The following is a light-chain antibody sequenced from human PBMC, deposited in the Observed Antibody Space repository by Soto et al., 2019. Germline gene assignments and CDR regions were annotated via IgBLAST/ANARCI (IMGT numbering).Light chain of an antibody. CDR1: SSDVGGYNY. V-gene: IGLV2-14*01. CDR3: SSSTSSSIDYV. J-gene: IGLJ1*01. CDR2: EVS. Sequence: QSALTQPASVSGSPGQSITISCTRTSSDVGGYNYVSWYQQHPGKAPKLMIYEVSNRPSGVSNRFSGSKSGNTASLTISGLQAEDEADYYCSSSTSSSIDYVFGTGTKLTVL.